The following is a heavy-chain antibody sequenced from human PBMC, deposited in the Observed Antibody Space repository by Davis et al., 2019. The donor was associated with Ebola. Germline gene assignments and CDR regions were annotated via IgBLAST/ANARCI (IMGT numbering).Heavy chain of an antibody. J-gene: IGHJ4*02. Sequence: MPSETLSLTCAVYGGSFSGYYWSWIRQPPGKGLEWIGEINHSGSTNYNPSLKSRVTISVDTSKNQFSLKLSSVTAADTAVYYCARLSDAGIQLWPSIDYWGQGTLVTVSS. CDR1: GGSFSGYY. D-gene: IGHD5-18*01. CDR2: INHSGST. CDR3: ARLSDAGIQLWPSIDY. V-gene: IGHV4-34*01.